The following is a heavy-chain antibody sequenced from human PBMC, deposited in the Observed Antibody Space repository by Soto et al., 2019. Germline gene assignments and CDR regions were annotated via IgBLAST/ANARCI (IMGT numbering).Heavy chain of an antibody. CDR3: AKDVVVGATTGLGDYYYYYGMDV. CDR2: ISYDGSNK. J-gene: IGHJ6*02. CDR1: GFTFSSYV. D-gene: IGHD1-26*01. Sequence: GGSLRVSCAASGFTFSSYVMHGVRQSPGKGLEWVAVISYDGSNKYYADSVKGRFTISRDNSKNTLYLQMNSLRAEDTAVYYCAKDVVVGATTGLGDYYYYYGMDVWGQGTTVTV. V-gene: IGHV3-30*18.